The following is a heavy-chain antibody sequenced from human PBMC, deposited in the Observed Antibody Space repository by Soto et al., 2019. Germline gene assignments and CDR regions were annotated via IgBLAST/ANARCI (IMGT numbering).Heavy chain of an antibody. J-gene: IGHJ4*02. D-gene: IGHD3-22*01. V-gene: IGHV4-30-4*01. CDR2: IYYSGST. CDR1: GGSISSGDYY. CDR3: ARGSGTMIVVAPIGSYFDY. Sequence: PSETLSLTCTVSGGSISSGDYYWGWIRQPPGKGLEWIGYIYYSGSTYYNPSLKSRVTISVDTSKNQFSLKLSSVTAADTAVYYCARGSGTMIVVAPIGSYFDYWGQGTLVTVSS.